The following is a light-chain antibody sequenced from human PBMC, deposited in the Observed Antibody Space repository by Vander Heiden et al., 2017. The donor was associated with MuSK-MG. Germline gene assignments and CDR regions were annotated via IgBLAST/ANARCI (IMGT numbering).Light chain of an antibody. CDR1: QTISNH. V-gene: IGKV1-39*01. J-gene: IGKJ1*01. CDR3: QQSYRTPRT. Sequence: DIQMTESPSSLSASVGDRVTITCRASQTISNHLNWYQQKPGKVPKLLISAASNLQSGVPLGFSGSGSGTDFTLTISSLQPEDFATYYCQQSYRTPRTFGQGTRVEIK. CDR2: AAS.